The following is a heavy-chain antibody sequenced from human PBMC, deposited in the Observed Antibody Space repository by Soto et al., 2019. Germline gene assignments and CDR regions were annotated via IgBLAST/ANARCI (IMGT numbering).Heavy chain of an antibody. CDR2: IYYSGST. CDR3: ARDDGIAARPLRRYGMDV. Sequence: QVQLQESGPGLVKPSETLSLTCTVSGGSISSYYWSWIRQPPGKGLEWIGYIYYSGSTNYNPSLKSRVTISVDTSKNQFSLKLSSVTAADTAVYYCARDDGIAARPLRRYGMDVWGQGTTVTVSS. J-gene: IGHJ6*02. V-gene: IGHV4-59*01. CDR1: GGSISSYY. D-gene: IGHD6-6*01.